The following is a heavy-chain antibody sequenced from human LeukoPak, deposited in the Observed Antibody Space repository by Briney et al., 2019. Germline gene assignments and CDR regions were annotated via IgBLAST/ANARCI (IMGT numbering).Heavy chain of an antibody. CDR1: GGSISSGAYY. V-gene: IGHV4-61*02. D-gene: IGHD3-22*01. J-gene: IGHJ3*02. CDR2: IYTSGST. Sequence: PSQTLSLTCIVSGGSISSGAYYWSWIRQPAGKGLEWIGRIYTSGSTNYNPSLKSRVTMSVDTSKNQFSLKLSSVTAADTAVYYCARHKMDSSGYYYGVSDAFDIWGQGTMVTVSS. CDR3: ARHKMDSSGYYYGVSDAFDI.